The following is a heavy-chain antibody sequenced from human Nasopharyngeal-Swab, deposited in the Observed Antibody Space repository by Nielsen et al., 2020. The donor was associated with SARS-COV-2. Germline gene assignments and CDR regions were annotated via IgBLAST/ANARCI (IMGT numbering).Heavy chain of an antibody. CDR1: GYTFTGYY. J-gene: IGHJ6*02. CDR2: ISAYNGNT. CDR3: ARAWTNSDIVVVVAATGYYYGMDV. V-gene: IGHV1-18*04. D-gene: IGHD2-15*01. Sequence: ASVKVSCKASGYTFTGYYMHWVRQAPGQGLEWMGWISAYNGNTNCAQKLQGRVTMTTDTSTSTAYMELRSLRSDDTAVYYCARAWTNSDIVVVVAATGYYYGMDVWGQGTTVTVSS.